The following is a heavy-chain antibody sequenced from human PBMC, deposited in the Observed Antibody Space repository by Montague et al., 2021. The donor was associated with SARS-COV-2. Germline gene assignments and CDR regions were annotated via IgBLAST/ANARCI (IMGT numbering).Heavy chain of an antibody. CDR2: IFKSGTA. J-gene: IGHJ5*02. Sequence: TLSLTCTRLGDGTKAGIVCWRVRRPPAGKQLERTGRIFKSGTANYNPPLKGRVTITMDTSKNEFSLKLRYVTAADTAMYFCARGFTTGFYPYWFDLWGQGALVTVSS. V-gene: IGHV4-61*02. D-gene: IGHD1-1*01. CDR1: GDGTKAGIVC. CDR3: ARGFTTGFYPYWFDL.